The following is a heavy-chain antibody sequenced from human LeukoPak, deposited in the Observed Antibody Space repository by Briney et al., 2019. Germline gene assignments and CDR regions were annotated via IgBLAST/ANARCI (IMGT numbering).Heavy chain of an antibody. D-gene: IGHD3-9*01. V-gene: IGHV1-2*02. J-gene: IGHJ4*02. CDR1: GYTFTGYY. CDR3: ARDHGYYDILTGYYPTYYFGY. CDR2: INPNSGGT. Sequence: ASVKVSCKASGYTFTGYYMHWVRQAPGQGLEWMGWINPNSGGTNYAQKFQGRVTMTRDTSISTAYMELSRLRSDDTAVYYCARDHGYYDILTGYYPTYYFGYWGQGTLVTVSS.